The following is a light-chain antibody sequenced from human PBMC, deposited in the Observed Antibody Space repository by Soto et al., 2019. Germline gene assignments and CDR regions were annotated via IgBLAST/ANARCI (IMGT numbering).Light chain of an antibody. J-gene: IGLJ2*01. V-gene: IGLV2-8*01. Sequence: QSALTQPPSASGSPGQSITISCTGTSSDVGGYDYVSWYQQHPGKAPKLMIYEVNKRPSGVSDRFSGSKSGNTASLTVSGLQAEDEAEYFCSSYAGSNNVIFGGGTKVTVL. CDR1: SSDVGGYDY. CDR2: EVN. CDR3: SSYAGSNNVI.